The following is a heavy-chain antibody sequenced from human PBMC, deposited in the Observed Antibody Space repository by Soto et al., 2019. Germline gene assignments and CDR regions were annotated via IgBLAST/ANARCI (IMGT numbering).Heavy chain of an antibody. CDR1: GYTFTSYG. V-gene: IGHV1-18*01. D-gene: IGHD6-25*01. CDR2: ISAYNGNT. Sequence: QVQLVQSGAEVKKPGASLKVSCKASGYTFTSYGISWVRQGPGQGLERMGWISAYNGNTKHAQKLQGRVTMTTDTSTSTAYMELRSLRYDDRAVYYCASGRGYEVDYWGQGTLVTVSS. CDR3: ASGRGYEVDY. J-gene: IGHJ4*02.